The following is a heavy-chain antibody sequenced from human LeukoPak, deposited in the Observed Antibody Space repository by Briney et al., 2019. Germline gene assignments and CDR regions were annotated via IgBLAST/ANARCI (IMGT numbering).Heavy chain of an antibody. Sequence: GGSLRLSFAASGFTFSSYAMSWVRQAPGKGLEWVSAISGSGGSTYYADSVKGRFTISRDNSKNTLYLQMNSLRAEDTAVYYCAKSSRIWFGELLWDFDYWGQGTLVTVSS. CDR3: AKSSRIWFGELLWDFDY. CDR2: ISGSGGST. CDR1: GFTFSSYA. J-gene: IGHJ4*02. V-gene: IGHV3-23*01. D-gene: IGHD3-10*01.